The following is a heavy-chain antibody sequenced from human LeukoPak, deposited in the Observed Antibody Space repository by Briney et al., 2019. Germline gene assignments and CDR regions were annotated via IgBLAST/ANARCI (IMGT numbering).Heavy chain of an antibody. CDR1: GXRFTTYW. CDR3: ARFLQGVAGTWGY. Sequence: GESLKISFKPSGXRFTTYWIAWVPQIPAKGREWRGMIYPGDSDTRYSTSFQGQITISVDKSISIAYLQWSSLKGSDTAMYYCARFLQGVAGTWGYWGQGTLVTVSS. J-gene: IGHJ4*02. V-gene: IGHV5-51*01. D-gene: IGHD6-19*01. CDR2: IYPGDSDT.